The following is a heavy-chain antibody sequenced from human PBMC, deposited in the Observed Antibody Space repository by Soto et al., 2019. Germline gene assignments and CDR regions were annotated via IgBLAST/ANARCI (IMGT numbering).Heavy chain of an antibody. CDR3: ARHGGYCSSTSCYHPYYYYGMDV. D-gene: IGHD2-2*01. J-gene: IGHJ6*02. Sequence: GESLKISCKGSGYSFTSYWISWVRQMPGKGLEWMGRIDPSDSYTNYSPSFQGHVTISADKSISTAYLQWSSLKASDTAMYYCARHGGYCSSTSCYHPYYYYGMDVWGQGTTVTVSS. CDR2: IDPSDSYT. CDR1: GYSFTSYW. V-gene: IGHV5-10-1*01.